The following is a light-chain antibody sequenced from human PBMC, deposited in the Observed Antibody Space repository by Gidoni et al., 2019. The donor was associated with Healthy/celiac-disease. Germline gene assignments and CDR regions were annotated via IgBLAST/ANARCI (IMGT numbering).Light chain of an antibody. CDR3: QQRSDWPEWT. CDR1: QSASSY. V-gene: IGKV3-11*01. CDR2: DAS. J-gene: IGKJ1*01. Sequence: EIVLTQSPATLSWSPGERATLSCRASQSASSYLAWYQQKPGQAPRLLNYDASNRATGIPARFSGSGSGTDFTLTISSLEPEDFAVYYCQQRSDWPEWTFGQGTKVEIK.